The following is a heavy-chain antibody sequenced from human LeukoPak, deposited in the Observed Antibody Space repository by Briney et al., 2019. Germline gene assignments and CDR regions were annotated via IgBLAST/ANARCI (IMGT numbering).Heavy chain of an antibody. V-gene: IGHV4-34*01. CDR1: GGSFSGYY. D-gene: IGHD3-3*01. CDR3: ARMEYYDFWSGYLSTYYYGMDV. CDR2: INHSGSI. Sequence: SETLSLTCAVYGGSFSGYYWSWIRQPPGKGLEWIGEINHSGSINYNPSLKSRVTISVDTSKNQFSLKLSSVTAADTAVYYCARMEYYDFWSGYLSTYYYGMDVWGQGTTVTVSS. J-gene: IGHJ6*02.